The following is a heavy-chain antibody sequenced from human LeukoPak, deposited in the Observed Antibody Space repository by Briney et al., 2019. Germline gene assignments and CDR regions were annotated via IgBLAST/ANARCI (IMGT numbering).Heavy chain of an antibody. V-gene: IGHV3-30-3*01. CDR2: ISYDGSNK. Sequence: GGSLRLSCAASGFTVSSNYMSWVRQAPGKGLEWVAVISYDGSNKYYADSVKGRFTISRDNSKNTLYLQMNSLRAEDTAVYYCARNGPVDIVATFYFDYWGQGTLVTVSS. CDR3: ARNGPVDIVATFYFDY. CDR1: GFTVSSNY. D-gene: IGHD5-12*01. J-gene: IGHJ4*02.